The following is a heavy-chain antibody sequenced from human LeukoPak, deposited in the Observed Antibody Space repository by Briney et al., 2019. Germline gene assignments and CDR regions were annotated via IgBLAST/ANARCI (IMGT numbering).Heavy chain of an antibody. J-gene: IGHJ4*02. CDR2: INAGNGNT. V-gene: IGHV1-3*01. CDR3: ARDSSIVVVPAAMDY. D-gene: IGHD2-2*01. Sequence: ASVKVPCNASGYTFTSYAMHWVRQAPGQRLEWMGWINAGNGNTKYSQKFQGRVTITRDTSASTAYMELSSLRSEDTAVYYCARDSSIVVVPAAMDYWGQGTLVTVSS. CDR1: GYTFTSYA.